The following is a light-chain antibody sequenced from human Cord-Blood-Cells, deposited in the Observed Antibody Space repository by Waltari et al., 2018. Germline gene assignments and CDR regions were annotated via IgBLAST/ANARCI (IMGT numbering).Light chain of an antibody. V-gene: IGLV2-23*01. CDR3: CSYAGSSTLV. CDR2: EGS. J-gene: IGLJ3*02. Sequence: QSALTQPASVSGSPGQSITISCTGTSSDLGSYNLVSWYQQHSGKPPKLMIYEGSKRPSGVSNRFSGSKSGNTASLTISGLQAEDEADYYCCSYAGSSTLVFGGGTKLTVL. CDR1: SSDLGSYNL.